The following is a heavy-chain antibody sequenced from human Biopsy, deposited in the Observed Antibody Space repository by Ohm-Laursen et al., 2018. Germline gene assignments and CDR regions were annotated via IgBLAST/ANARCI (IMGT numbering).Heavy chain of an antibody. V-gene: IGHV4-34*08. CDR2: INQSGST. CDR1: GRTFSDYR. Sequence: SETLSLTCVVFGRTFSDYRRTWIRQPPGKGLEWIGQINQSGSTNYNPSLKSRVTISADASKYESSLRLTSVTAADTAVYFCGNEVYGRDYWGLGARVTVSS. J-gene: IGHJ4*02. CDR3: GNEVYGRDY. D-gene: IGHD4-17*01.